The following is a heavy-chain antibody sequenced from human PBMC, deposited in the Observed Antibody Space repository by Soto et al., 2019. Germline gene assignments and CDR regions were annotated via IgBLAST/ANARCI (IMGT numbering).Heavy chain of an antibody. Sequence: GGSLRLSCAASGFTFSCSAMHWVRQASGKGLEWVGRIRSKANSYATAYAASVKGRFTISRDDSKNTAYLQMNSLKAEDTAVYYCTRYVAAAPYYGMDVWGQGTTVTVSS. CDR3: TRYVAAAPYYGMDV. CDR1: GFTFSCSA. D-gene: IGHD2-15*01. J-gene: IGHJ6*02. V-gene: IGHV3-73*01. CDR2: IRSKANSYAT.